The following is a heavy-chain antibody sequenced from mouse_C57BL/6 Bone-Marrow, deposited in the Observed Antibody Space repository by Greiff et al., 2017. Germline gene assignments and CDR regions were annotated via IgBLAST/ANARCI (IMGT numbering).Heavy chain of an antibody. V-gene: IGHV5-4*03. CDR2: ISDGGSYT. J-gene: IGHJ2*01. CDR1: GFTFSSYA. Sequence: EVKLVESGGGLVKPGGSLKLSCAASGFTFSSYAMSWVRQTPEKRLEWVATISDGGSYTYYPDNVKGRFTISRDNAKNNLYLQMSHLKSEDTAMYYCARKPPYPHFDYWGQGTTLTVSS. CDR3: ARKPPYPHFDY. D-gene: IGHD6-1*01.